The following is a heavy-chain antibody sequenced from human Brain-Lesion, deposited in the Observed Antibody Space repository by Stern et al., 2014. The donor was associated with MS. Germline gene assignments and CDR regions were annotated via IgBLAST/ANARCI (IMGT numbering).Heavy chain of an antibody. CDR3: ARTGDDFGDYSLSY. D-gene: IGHD4-17*01. CDR1: GGSINTNNYY. V-gene: IGHV4-39*01. J-gene: IGHJ4*02. Sequence: QVQLQESGPGLVKPSETLSLTCTVSGGSINTNNYYWGWLRQPPGKGLEWIVNIYSRGSTFYSPSLKRRVTLSVDTSHNQIPMNMSFVTAADTAVYYCARTGDDFGDYSLSYWGQGTLVTVSS. CDR2: IYSRGST.